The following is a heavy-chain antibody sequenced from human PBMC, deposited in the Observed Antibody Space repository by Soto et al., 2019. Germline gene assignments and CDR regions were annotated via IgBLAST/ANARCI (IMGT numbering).Heavy chain of an antibody. CDR3: AHPRGYGVFDAVGI. D-gene: IGHD4-17*01. V-gene: IGHV3-23*01. CDR2: ISSNSDST. J-gene: IGHJ3*02. Sequence: GGSLRLSCAASGFIFSTYAMNWVRQAPGEGLEWVSAISSNSDSTFYAESVRGRFTISRDNSVNTLYLQMSRLRTEDTAVYYCAHPRGYGVFDAVGIWGQGTMVTVSS. CDR1: GFIFSTYA.